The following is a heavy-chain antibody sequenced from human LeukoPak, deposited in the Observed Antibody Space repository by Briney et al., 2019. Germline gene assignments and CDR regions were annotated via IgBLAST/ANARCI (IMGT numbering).Heavy chain of an antibody. Sequence: ASVKVSCKASGYTFTGHYIHWVRQAPGQGLEWMGWINPKNAATNYGQRFQGRVTMTRDTSTGTVYMELRSLRSDDTAVYYCARAVSGSHNWFDPWGQGTLVTVSS. J-gene: IGHJ5*02. V-gene: IGHV1-2*02. CDR2: INPKNAAT. D-gene: IGHD1-26*01. CDR3: ARAVSGSHNWFDP. CDR1: GYTFTGHY.